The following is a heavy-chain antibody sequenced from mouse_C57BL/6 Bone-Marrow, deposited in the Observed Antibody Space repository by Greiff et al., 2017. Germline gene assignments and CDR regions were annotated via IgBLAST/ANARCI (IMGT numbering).Heavy chain of an antibody. CDR2: IRSKSSNYAT. CDR3: VREDYSNYWFAY. D-gene: IGHD2-5*01. CDR1: GFTFNTYA. V-gene: IGHV10-3*01. Sequence: EAAGGLVQPKGSLKLSCAASGFTFNTYAMHWVRQAPGKALEWVARIRSKSSNYATYYPHSVKHRSTISRDDSQSMLYLQMNSQKTEDTAMYYCVREDYSNYWFAYWGQGTLVTVSA. J-gene: IGHJ3*01.